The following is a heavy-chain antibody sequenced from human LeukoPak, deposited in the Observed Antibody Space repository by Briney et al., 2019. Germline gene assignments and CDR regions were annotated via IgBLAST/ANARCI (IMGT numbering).Heavy chain of an antibody. Sequence: SVKVSCKASGGTFSSYAISWVRQAPGQGLEWMGRSIPIFGTAKYAQKFQGRVTSTTDESTSTAYMQLSSLRSEDTAVYYCASGANSYGGYWGQGTLVTVSS. V-gene: IGHV1-69*05. CDR1: GGTFSSYA. J-gene: IGHJ4*02. CDR2: SIPIFGTA. D-gene: IGHD5-18*01. CDR3: ASGANSYGGY.